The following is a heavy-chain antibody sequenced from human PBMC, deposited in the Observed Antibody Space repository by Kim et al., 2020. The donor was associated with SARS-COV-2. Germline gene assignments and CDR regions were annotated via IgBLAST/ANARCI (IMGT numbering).Heavy chain of an antibody. J-gene: IGHJ5*02. CDR2: IYYSGGT. V-gene: IGHV4-59*13. CDR1: GGSISGYF. Sequence: SETLSLTCTVSGGSISGYFWSWIRQPPGKGLEWIGYIYYSGGTNYNPSLKSRVTISVDTSKNQFSLRLRSVTAADTAVYYCARTDSGGWSLDHWGQGTLVTVSS. CDR3: ARTDSGGWSLDH. D-gene: IGHD2-15*01.